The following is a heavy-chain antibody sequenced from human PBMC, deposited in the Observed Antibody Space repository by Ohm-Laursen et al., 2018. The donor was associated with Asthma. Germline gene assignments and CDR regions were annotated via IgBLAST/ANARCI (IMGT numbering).Heavy chain of an antibody. Sequence: SLRLSCSASGFTFDDYAMHWVRQAPGKGLEWVSGISWNSGSIGYADSVKGRFTISRDNAKNSLYLQMNSLRAEDTALYYCAKSRTDILTGLDYWGQGTLVTVSS. CDR1: GFTFDDYA. CDR2: ISWNSGSI. J-gene: IGHJ4*02. CDR3: AKSRTDILTGLDY. V-gene: IGHV3-9*01. D-gene: IGHD3-9*01.